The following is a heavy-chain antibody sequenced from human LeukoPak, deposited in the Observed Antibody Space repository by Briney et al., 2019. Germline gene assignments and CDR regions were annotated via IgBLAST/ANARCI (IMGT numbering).Heavy chain of an antibody. V-gene: IGHV3-23*01. CDR3: AKGDILTGSYFDY. Sequence: PGGSLRLSCVASRFTFSRYAMSSVRQAPGRGLEWVSAIGASGGSTYYADSVKGRFTISRDNSKNTLYLQMNSLRAEDTAVYYCAKGDILTGSYFDYWGQGTLVTVSS. J-gene: IGHJ4*02. CDR2: IGASGGST. CDR1: RFTFSRYA. D-gene: IGHD3-9*01.